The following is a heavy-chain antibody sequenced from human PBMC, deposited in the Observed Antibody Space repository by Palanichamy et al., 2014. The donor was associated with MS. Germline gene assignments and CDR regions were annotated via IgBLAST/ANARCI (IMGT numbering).Heavy chain of an antibody. D-gene: IGHD5-18*01. CDR3: ASGATWIQLFWF. J-gene: IGHJ4*02. V-gene: IGHV3-53*01. CDR1: GFTVSSNY. Sequence: EVQLVEVWGRLGPGLGGPVRLSCAASGFTVSSNYMSWVRQAPGKGLEWVSVVYSGGGTHYADSVKGRFTISRDNSKNTLYLQMNSLTAEDTAVYYCASGATWIQLFWFWGQGTLVTVSS. CDR2: VYSGGGT.